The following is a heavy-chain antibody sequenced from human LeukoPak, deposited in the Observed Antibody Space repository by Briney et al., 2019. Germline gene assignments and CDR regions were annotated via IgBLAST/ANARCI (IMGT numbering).Heavy chain of an antibody. CDR3: ARLKGWYSYMDV. CDR1: GYTFTSYD. D-gene: IGHD6-19*01. Sequence: GASVKVSCKASGYTFTSYDINWVRQATGQGLEWMGRMNPNSGNTGYAQKFQGRVTMTRNTSISTAYMELSSLRSEDTAVYYCARLKGWYSYMDVWGKGTTVTVSS. V-gene: IGHV1-8*01. CDR2: MNPNSGNT. J-gene: IGHJ6*03.